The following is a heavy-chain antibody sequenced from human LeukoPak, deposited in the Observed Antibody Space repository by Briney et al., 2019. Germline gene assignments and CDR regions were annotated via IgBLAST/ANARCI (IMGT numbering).Heavy chain of an antibody. V-gene: IGHV4-39*01. Sequence: SETLSLTCTVSGGSISSSSYYWGWIRQPPGKGLEWIGSIYYSGSTYYNPSLKSRVTISVDTSKNQFSLKLSSVTAADTAVYYCARHRAYYDSSGLSLYYFDYWGQGTLVTVSS. D-gene: IGHD3-22*01. J-gene: IGHJ4*02. CDR2: IYYSGST. CDR3: ARHRAYYDSSGLSLYYFDY. CDR1: GGSISSSSYY.